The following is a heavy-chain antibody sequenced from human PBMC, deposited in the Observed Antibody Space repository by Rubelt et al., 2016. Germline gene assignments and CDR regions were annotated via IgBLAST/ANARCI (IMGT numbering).Heavy chain of an antibody. D-gene: IGHD3-10*01. V-gene: IGHV1-24*01. CDR3: ATRSLWFGEIDRYFDY. J-gene: IGHJ4*02. CDR1: GYTLTDLS. CDR2: FDPEDGET. Sequence: QVQLVQSGAEVKKPGASVKVSCKVSGYTLTDLSMHWVRQAPGKGLEWLGGFDPEDGETIYAQKFQGRVTMTEDTSTDTAYMELSSLGSEDTAVYYCATRSLWFGEIDRYFDYWGQGTLVTVSS.